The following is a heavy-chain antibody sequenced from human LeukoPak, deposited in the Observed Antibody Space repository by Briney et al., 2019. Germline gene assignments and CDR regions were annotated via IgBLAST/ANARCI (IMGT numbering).Heavy chain of an antibody. CDR1: VFTFGDYS. Sequence: GGSLRLSCTASVFTFGDYSMSWIRQAQWKGLEWVAFIRSKAYGETADYAASVKGRFTISRDDSKAIAYLQMNSLKTEDTAVYHCTRDRGAYNLYDYWGQGTLVTVSS. CDR2: IRSKAYGETA. D-gene: IGHD1-1*01. J-gene: IGHJ4*02. CDR3: TRDRGAYNLYDY. V-gene: IGHV3-49*03.